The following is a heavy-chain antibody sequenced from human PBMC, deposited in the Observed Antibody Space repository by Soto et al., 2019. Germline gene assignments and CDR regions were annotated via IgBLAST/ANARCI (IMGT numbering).Heavy chain of an antibody. CDR2: IYSGGST. D-gene: IGHD3-16*01. CDR3: ARDRWAADY. Sequence: GGSLRLSCAASGFTXSTKYMSWVRQAPGKGLEWVSVIYSGGSTLYADSVRGRFTISRDNSKNTVNLQMNSLRAEDTAVYYCARDRWAADYWGQGTLVTVSS. CDR1: GFTXSTKY. J-gene: IGHJ4*02. V-gene: IGHV3-66*01.